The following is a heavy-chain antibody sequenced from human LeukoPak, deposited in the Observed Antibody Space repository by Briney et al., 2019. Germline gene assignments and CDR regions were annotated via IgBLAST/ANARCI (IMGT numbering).Heavy chain of an antibody. CDR3: ARSSVSVDTVPFDP. CDR1: GFTFSSY. Sequence: AGGSLRLSCAASGFTFSSYWSWIRQPPGKGLEWIGYIYTSGSTNYNPSLKSRVTISVDTSKNQFSLKLSSVTAADTAVYYCARSSVSVDTVPFDPWGQGTLVTVSS. D-gene: IGHD5-18*01. V-gene: IGHV4-4*09. CDR2: IYTSGST. J-gene: IGHJ5*02.